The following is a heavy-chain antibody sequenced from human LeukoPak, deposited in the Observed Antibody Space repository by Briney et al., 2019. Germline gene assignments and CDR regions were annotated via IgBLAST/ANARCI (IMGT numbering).Heavy chain of an antibody. J-gene: IGHJ4*02. CDR3: ARGRETLN. CDR2: IYSGGTT. Sequence: PGGSLRLSCAASGFTFSSYAMSWVRQAPGKGLEWVSVIYSGGTTYYADSVKGRFTISRDNSKNTLYLQMNSLRAEDTAVYYCARGRETLNWGQGTLVTVSS. V-gene: IGHV3-53*01. D-gene: IGHD4-23*01. CDR1: GFTFSSYA.